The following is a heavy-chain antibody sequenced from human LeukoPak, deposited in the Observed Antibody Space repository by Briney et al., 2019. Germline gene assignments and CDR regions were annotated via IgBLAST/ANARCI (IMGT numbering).Heavy chain of an antibody. V-gene: IGHV3-30-3*01. CDR1: GFTFSSYA. Sequence: GRSLRLSCAASGFTFSSYAMHWVRQAPGKGLEWVAVISYDGSNKYYADSVKGRFTISRDNSKNALYLQMNSLRAEDTAVYYCARDPHVDVYYGMDVWGQGTTVTVSS. D-gene: IGHD3/OR15-3a*01. J-gene: IGHJ6*02. CDR2: ISYDGSNK. CDR3: ARDPHVDVYYGMDV.